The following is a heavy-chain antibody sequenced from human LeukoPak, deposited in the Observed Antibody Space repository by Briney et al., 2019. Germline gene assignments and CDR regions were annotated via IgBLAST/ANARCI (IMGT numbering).Heavy chain of an antibody. CDR3: ARGGITGTTSY. J-gene: IGHJ4*02. CDR1: GGSFSGYY. D-gene: IGHD1-7*01. Sequence: LETLSLTCAVYGGSFSGYYWSWIRQPPGKGLEWIGEINHSGSTNYNPSLKSRVTISVDTSKNQFSLKLSSVTAADTAVYYCARGGITGTTSYWGQGTLVTVSS. CDR2: INHSGST. V-gene: IGHV4-34*01.